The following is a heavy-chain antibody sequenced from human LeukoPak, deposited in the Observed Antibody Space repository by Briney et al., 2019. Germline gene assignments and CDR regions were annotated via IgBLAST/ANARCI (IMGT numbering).Heavy chain of an antibody. CDR1: GGSISSGGYY. V-gene: IGHV4-31*03. D-gene: IGHD3-10*01. Sequence: SETLSLTCTVSGGSISSGGYYWSWIRQHPGKGLEWIGYIYYSGSTYYNPSLKSRVTISVDTSKNQFSLKLSPVTATDTAVYYCARGGRYYYGNWFDPWGQGTLVTVSS. J-gene: IGHJ5*02. CDR2: IYYSGST. CDR3: ARGGRYYYGNWFDP.